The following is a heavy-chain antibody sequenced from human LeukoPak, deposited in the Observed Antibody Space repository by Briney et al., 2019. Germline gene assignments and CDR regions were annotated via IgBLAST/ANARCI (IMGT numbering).Heavy chain of an antibody. CDR1: GGTFSSYA. Sequence: SVKVSCKASGGTFSSYAISWVRQAPGQGLEWMGRIIPIFGTADYAQKFQGRVTITTDESTSTAYMELSSLRSEDTAVYYCARGALDSSGYLFDYWGQGTLVTVSS. CDR2: IIPIFGTA. J-gene: IGHJ4*02. CDR3: ARGALDSSGYLFDY. D-gene: IGHD3-22*01. V-gene: IGHV1-69*05.